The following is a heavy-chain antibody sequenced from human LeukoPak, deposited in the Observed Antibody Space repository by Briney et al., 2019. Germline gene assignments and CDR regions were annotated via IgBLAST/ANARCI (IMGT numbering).Heavy chain of an antibody. CDR3: ARSSGNIAAAGSYLLL. CDR2: ISTSSSYI. Sequence: GGSLRLSCAASGFTFSSYNMNWVRQAPGKGLGWVSSISTSSSYIYYADSVKGRFTISRDNAKKSLYLQMNTLRAEDTAVYYCARSSGNIAAAGSYLLLWGQGALVTVSS. CDR1: GFTFSSYN. D-gene: IGHD6-13*01. V-gene: IGHV3-21*01. J-gene: IGHJ4*02.